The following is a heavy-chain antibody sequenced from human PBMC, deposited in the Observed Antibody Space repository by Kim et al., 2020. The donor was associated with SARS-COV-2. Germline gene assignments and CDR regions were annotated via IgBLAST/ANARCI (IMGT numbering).Heavy chain of an antibody. D-gene: IGHD3-10*01. Sequence: GGSLRLSCAASGFTFDDYAMHWVRQAPGKGLEWVSGISWNSGSIGYADSVKGRFTISRDNAKNSLYLQMNSLRAEDTALYYCAKDTGFDYYGSGRPFDY. CDR1: GFTFDDYA. V-gene: IGHV3-9*01. CDR3: AKDTGFDYYGSGRPFDY. CDR2: ISWNSGSI. J-gene: IGHJ4*01.